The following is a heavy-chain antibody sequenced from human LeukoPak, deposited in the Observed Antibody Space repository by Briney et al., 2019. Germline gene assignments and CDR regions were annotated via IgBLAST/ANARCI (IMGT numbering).Heavy chain of an antibody. Sequence: PGGSLRLSCAASGFMFSNYALTWVRQAPGKGLEWVSATSGSGGSTYYADSVKGRFTISRDNSKNTLYLQMNSLRAEDTAVYYCAKDQPSVTLWFGEFPFDYWGQGTLVTVSS. CDR2: TSGSGGST. CDR1: GFMFSNYA. CDR3: AKDQPSVTLWFGEFPFDY. J-gene: IGHJ4*02. V-gene: IGHV3-23*01. D-gene: IGHD3-10*01.